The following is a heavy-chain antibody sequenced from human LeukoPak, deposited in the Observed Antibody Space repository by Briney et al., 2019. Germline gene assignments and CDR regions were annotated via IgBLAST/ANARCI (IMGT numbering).Heavy chain of an antibody. CDR2: ISYDGSNK. J-gene: IGHJ4*02. CDR3: ARGAEDRDY. D-gene: IGHD2-15*01. V-gene: IGHV3-30-3*01. Sequence: GGSLRLSCAASGFTFSSYAMHWVRQAPGKGLEWVAVISYDGSNKYYADSVKGRFTISRDNSKNTLYLQMNSLRAEDTAVYYCARGAEDRDYWGQGTLVTVSP. CDR1: GFTFSSYA.